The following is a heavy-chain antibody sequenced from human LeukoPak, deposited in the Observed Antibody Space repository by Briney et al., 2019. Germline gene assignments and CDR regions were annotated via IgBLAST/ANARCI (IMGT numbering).Heavy chain of an antibody. J-gene: IGHJ4*02. D-gene: IGHD3-22*01. CDR2: IFYSGIT. V-gene: IGHV4-39*01. Sequence: SETLSLTCTVSGGSISGTLYYWGWIRQPPGKGLEWIGSIFYSGITYYNPSLRSRVTISVDASKSQFSLHLSSVTAADTALYYCARVIVVTSTDYFDSWGQGTLVTVSS. CDR3: ARVIVVTSTDYFDS. CDR1: GGSISGTLYY.